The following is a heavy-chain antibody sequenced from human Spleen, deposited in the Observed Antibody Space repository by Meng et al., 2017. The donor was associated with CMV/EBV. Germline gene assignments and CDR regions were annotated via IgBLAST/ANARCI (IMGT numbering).Heavy chain of an antibody. CDR2: IKQDGSEK. J-gene: IGHJ6*02. Sequence: GGSLRLSCGASGFSFRSYWMSWVRQAPGKGLEWVANIKQDGSEKYYVDSVKGRFTISRDNAKNSLYLQMNSLRAEDTAVYYCARVGAWSSSSPGYYYYYGMDVWGQGTTVTVSS. CDR3: ARVGAWSSSSPGYYYYYGMDV. V-gene: IGHV3-7*01. D-gene: IGHD6-6*01. CDR1: GFSFRSYW.